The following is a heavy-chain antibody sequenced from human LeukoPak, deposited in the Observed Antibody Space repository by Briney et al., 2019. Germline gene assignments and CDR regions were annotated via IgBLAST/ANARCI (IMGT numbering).Heavy chain of an antibody. CDR2: INPNSGGT. J-gene: IGHJ4*02. D-gene: IGHD3-22*01. CDR1: GYTFTSYG. CDR3: ARSASSSYYDSSGYHDY. V-gene: IGHV1-2*02. Sequence: ASVKVSCKASGYTFTSYGISWVRQAPGQGLEWMGWINPNSGGTNYAQKFQGRVTMTRDTSISTGYMELSRLRSDDTAVYYCARSASSSYYDSSGYHDYWGQGTLVTVSS.